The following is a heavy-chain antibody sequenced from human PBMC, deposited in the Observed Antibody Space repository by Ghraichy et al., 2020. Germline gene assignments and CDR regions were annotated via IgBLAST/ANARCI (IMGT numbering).Heavy chain of an antibody. CDR3: ARAMELRGGTPYGMDV. D-gene: IGHD1-26*01. Sequence: ASVKVSCKASGYTFISYTIMWVRQAPGQGLEWMGWISTSNDNTKYAQKVQGRVTMTTDTSTTTAYMELMRLRSDDTAVYYCARAMELRGGTPYGMDVWGQGTTVTVSS. J-gene: IGHJ6*02. V-gene: IGHV1-18*01. CDR2: ISTSNDNT. CDR1: GYTFISYT.